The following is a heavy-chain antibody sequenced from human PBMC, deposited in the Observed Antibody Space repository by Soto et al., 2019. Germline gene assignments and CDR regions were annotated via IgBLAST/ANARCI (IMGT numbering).Heavy chain of an antibody. V-gene: IGHV4-59*08. Sequence: SETLSLTCTVSGGSLSSYYWSWIRQPPGKGLEWIGYIYYSGSTNYNPSLKSRVTISVDTSKNQFSLKLSSVTAADTAVYYCARSWDLGSHNKSFDYWGQGTLVTVSS. J-gene: IGHJ4*02. CDR3: ARSWDLGSHNKSFDY. D-gene: IGHD1-26*01. CDR2: IYYSGST. CDR1: GGSLSSYY.